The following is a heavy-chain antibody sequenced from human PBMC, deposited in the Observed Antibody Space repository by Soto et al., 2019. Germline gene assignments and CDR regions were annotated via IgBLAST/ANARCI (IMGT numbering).Heavy chain of an antibody. CDR2: ISGSGGNT. CDR3: AKDPVNYDFWSGPYYYYGMDV. Sequence: GGSLRLSCTASGFTFSSYAMSWVRQAPGKGLEWVSAISGSGGNTYYADSVKGRFTISRENSKNTLYLQMNSLRAEDTAVYYCAKDPVNYDFWSGPYYYYGMDVWGQGTTVTVSS. CDR1: GFTFSSYA. V-gene: IGHV3-23*01. J-gene: IGHJ6*02. D-gene: IGHD3-3*01.